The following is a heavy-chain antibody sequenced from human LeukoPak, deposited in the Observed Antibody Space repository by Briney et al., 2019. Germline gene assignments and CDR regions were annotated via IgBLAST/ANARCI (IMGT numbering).Heavy chain of an antibody. CDR2: INHSGST. Sequence: SETLSLTCAVYGGSFSGYYWSWIRQPPGKGLEWIGEINHSGSTNYNPSLKSRVTISVDTSKNQFSLKLSSVTAADTAVYYCARGVVAALVYWGQGTLVTVSS. D-gene: IGHD2-15*01. V-gene: IGHV4-34*01. J-gene: IGHJ4*02. CDR1: GGSFSGYY. CDR3: ARGVVAALVY.